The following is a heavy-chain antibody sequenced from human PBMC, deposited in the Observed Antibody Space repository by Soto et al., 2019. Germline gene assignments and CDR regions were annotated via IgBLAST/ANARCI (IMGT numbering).Heavy chain of an antibody. CDR3: AAGGTRWLHSPVDY. D-gene: IGHD1-1*01. CDR1: GHTLSELS. J-gene: IGHJ4*02. CDR2: FDPEDGET. Sequence: QVQLVQSGAEVKKPGASVKVTCKVSGHTLSELSMHWVRQAPGKGLEWMGGFDPEDGETISAQEFQGRVTMTEDTSTDSTYMELSSLRSEDTAVYYCAAGGTRWLHSPVDYWGQGTLVTISS. V-gene: IGHV1-24*01.